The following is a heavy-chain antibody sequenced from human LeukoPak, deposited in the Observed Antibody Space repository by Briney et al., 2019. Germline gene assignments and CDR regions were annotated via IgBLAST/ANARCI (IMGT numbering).Heavy chain of an antibody. D-gene: IGHD3-16*01. J-gene: IGHJ4*02. V-gene: IGHV4-39*01. CDR2: IYYSGST. CDR1: GGSVSSTSDH. CDR3: ASHRHNGGHHF. Sequence: SETLSLTCTVSGGSVSSTSDHWGWVRQPPGKGLEWMGSIYYSGSTYYNSALNSRLTISVDTSKNQFSLNLASVTAADTAVYYCASHRHNGGHHFWGQGTLVTVSS.